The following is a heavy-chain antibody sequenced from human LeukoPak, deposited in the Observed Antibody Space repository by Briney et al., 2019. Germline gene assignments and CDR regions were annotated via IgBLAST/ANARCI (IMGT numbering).Heavy chain of an antibody. Sequence: GGSLRLSCAASGFTISSFVMRWVRQAPGKRLEWVSTISDSGRTYYSDSVKGRFTISSDNSKSTLYLQMNSLRAEDTAVYYCAKGLQFGVTGYYAMDVWGQGTTVTVAS. CDR1: GFTISSFV. D-gene: IGHD3-3*01. CDR2: ISDSGRT. V-gene: IGHV3-23*01. CDR3: AKGLQFGVTGYYAMDV. J-gene: IGHJ6*02.